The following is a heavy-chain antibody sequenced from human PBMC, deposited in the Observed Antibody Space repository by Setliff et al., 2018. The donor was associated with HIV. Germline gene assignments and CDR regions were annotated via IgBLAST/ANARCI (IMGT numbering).Heavy chain of an antibody. Sequence: GGSLRLSCEASGFTFNNHAMTWVRQAPGKGLEWVSAIGRTPGTIYYADSVKGRFAISRDNSMTTLSLQMNSLRAEDTAVYYCGIRISISVIWTFDYWGQGMLVTVSS. J-gene: IGHJ4*02. CDR1: GFTFNNHA. CDR2: IGRTPGTI. V-gene: IGHV3-23*01. D-gene: IGHD3-3*01. CDR3: GIRISISVIWTFDY.